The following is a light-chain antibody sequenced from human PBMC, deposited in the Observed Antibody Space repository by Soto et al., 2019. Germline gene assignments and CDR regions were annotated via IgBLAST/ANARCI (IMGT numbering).Light chain of an antibody. CDR3: QQYDNLPRIFT. CDR2: DAS. V-gene: IGKV1-33*01. J-gene: IGKJ3*01. CDR1: QDISNY. Sequence: DIRMTQSPSSLSASVGDRVTITCQASQDISNYLNWYQQKPGKAPKLLIYDASNLETGVPSRFSGSGSGTDFPFTISSLQPEDIATYYCQQYDNLPRIFTFGPGTKVDIK.